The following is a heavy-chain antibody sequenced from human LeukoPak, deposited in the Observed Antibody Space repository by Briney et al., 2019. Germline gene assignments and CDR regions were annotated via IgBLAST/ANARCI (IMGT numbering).Heavy chain of an antibody. J-gene: IGHJ5*02. CDR3: AKYYYDSSGYYHPFDP. Sequence: PGGSLRLSCAAFGFAFSSFAMTWVRQAPGKGLDWVSAISGSGGSTYYADSVKGRFTISRDNSKNTLYLQMNGLRAEDTALYYCAKYYYDSSGYYHPFDPWGQGTLVTVSS. V-gene: IGHV3-23*01. D-gene: IGHD3-22*01. CDR1: GFAFSSFA. CDR2: ISGSGGST.